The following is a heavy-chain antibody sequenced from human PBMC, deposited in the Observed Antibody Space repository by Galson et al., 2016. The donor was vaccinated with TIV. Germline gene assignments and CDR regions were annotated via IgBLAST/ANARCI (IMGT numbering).Heavy chain of an antibody. J-gene: IGHJ6*02. D-gene: IGHD5-18*01. Sequence: SVKVSCKASGDTFSSYPFNWVRQAPGQGLEWMGGFIPLFGTANYAQKFQGRVTITADESTSTLYMELSSLRSEDTAVYYCAKDRNTATDTYYYYYGMDGWGQGTTVTVS. CDR3: AKDRNTATDTYYYYYGMDG. CDR2: FIPLFGTA. V-gene: IGHV1-69*13. CDR1: GDTFSSYP.